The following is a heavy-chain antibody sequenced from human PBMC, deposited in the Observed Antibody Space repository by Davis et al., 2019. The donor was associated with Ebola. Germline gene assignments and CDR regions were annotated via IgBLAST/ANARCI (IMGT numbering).Heavy chain of an antibody. CDR3: ARSEGPDIVVVVAATPGDY. V-gene: IGHV5-51*01. CDR2: IYPGDSDT. Sequence: GESLKISCKGSGYSFTSYWIGWVRQMPGKGLEWMGIIYPGDSDTRYSPSFQGQVTISADKSISTAYLQWSSLKASDTAMYYCARSEGPDIVVVVAATPGDYWGQGTLVTVSS. CDR1: GYSFTSYW. J-gene: IGHJ4*02. D-gene: IGHD2-15*01.